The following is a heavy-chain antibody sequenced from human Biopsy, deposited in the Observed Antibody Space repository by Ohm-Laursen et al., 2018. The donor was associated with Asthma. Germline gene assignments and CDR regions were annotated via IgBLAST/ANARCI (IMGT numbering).Heavy chain of an antibody. CDR3: ARCQVGYSSGWSLLLKKIYYSGMDV. CDR1: GGTFSNFA. J-gene: IGHJ6*02. D-gene: IGHD6-13*01. CDR2: IMTVFGTT. V-gene: IGHV1-69*13. Sequence: SVKVSCKTPGGTFSNFAISWVRQAPGQGLEWLGGIMTVFGTTNYAQKFQGRVTITADESASTAYMEVTSLRSEDTAIYYCARCQVGYSSGWSLLLKKIYYSGMDVWGQGTAVTVSS.